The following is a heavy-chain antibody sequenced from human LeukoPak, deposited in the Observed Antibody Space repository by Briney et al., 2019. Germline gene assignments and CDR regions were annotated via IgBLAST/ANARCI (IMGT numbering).Heavy chain of an antibody. CDR2: IYHSGST. V-gene: IGHV4-38-2*01. CDR3: ARATTVTTEFDY. CDR1: GCSISSGYY. Sequence: PSETLSLTCAVSGCSISSGYYWGWIRQPPGKGLEWIGGIYHSGSTYYNPSLKSRVTISVDTSKNQFSLKLSSVTAADTAVYYCARATTVTTEFDYWGQGTLVTVSS. J-gene: IGHJ4*02. D-gene: IGHD4-11*01.